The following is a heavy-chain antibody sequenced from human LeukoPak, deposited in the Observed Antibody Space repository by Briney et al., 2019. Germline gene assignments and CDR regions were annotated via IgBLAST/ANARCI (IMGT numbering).Heavy chain of an antibody. Sequence: QSGGSLRLSCAASGFRFSSYAMSWVRQAPGKGLEWVSAISGSGGSTYYADSVKGRFTVSRDNSKNTLYLQMNSLRAEDTAVYYCAKPGQWRYNWFDPWGQGTLVTVSS. J-gene: IGHJ5*02. D-gene: IGHD6-19*01. CDR3: AKPGQWRYNWFDP. V-gene: IGHV3-23*01. CDR2: ISGSGGST. CDR1: GFRFSSYA.